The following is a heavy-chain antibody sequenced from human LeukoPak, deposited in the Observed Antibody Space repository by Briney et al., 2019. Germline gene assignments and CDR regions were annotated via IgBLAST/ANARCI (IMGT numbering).Heavy chain of an antibody. V-gene: IGHV4-61*02. CDR2: VHTSETA. Sequence: SETLSLTCAVSGASINSGSYFWNWIRQPAGKGLEYIGRVHTSETANYNPSLRSRVAISLDTSMNHSSLRLNSVTAADTAVYYCARDGYASGSYYDYWGQGTLVTVSS. CDR3: ARDGYASGSYYDY. J-gene: IGHJ4*02. CDR1: GASINSGSYF. D-gene: IGHD1-26*01.